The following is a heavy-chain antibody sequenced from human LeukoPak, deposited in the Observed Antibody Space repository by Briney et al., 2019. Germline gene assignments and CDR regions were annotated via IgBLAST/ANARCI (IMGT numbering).Heavy chain of an antibody. D-gene: IGHD4/OR15-4a*01. CDR1: GLTFSTSG. Sequence: GSLRLSCAASGLTFSTSGMHWVRQAPGKGLEWVAFIRYDGSKKYYADSVKGRFTISRDNPKNTVYLQMDSLRPEDTAVYYCAKDEVYGDTEGDWFDPWGQGTLVTISS. CDR3: AKDEVYGDTEGDWFDP. J-gene: IGHJ5*02. CDR2: IRYDGSKK. V-gene: IGHV3-30*02.